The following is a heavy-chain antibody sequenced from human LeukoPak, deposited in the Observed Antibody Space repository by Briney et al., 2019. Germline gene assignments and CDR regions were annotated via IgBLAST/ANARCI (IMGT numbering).Heavy chain of an antibody. D-gene: IGHD6-13*01. CDR3: VRGGTSWSRFDY. CDR1: GFAFSNYA. Sequence: PGGSLRLPCEASGFAFSNYAMSWVRQAPGTRLEWVSRITSSGGTTYDVDSVRGRFTVSRDNSRNTLYLQMNGLRAEDTAVYYCVRGGTSWSRFDYWGQGTVVTVSS. CDR2: ITSSGGTT. V-gene: IGHV3-23*01. J-gene: IGHJ4*02.